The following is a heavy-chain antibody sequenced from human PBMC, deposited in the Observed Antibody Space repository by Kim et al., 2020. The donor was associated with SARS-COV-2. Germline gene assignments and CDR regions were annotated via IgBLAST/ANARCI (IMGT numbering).Heavy chain of an antibody. D-gene: IGHD1-7*01. CDR3: ARESRTTTLDY. J-gene: IGHJ4*02. Sequence: PTYARGFTGRFVFSLDTSVSTAYLQISSLKAEDTAVYYCARESRTTTLDYWGQGTLVTVSS. V-gene: IGHV7-4-1*02. CDR2: P.